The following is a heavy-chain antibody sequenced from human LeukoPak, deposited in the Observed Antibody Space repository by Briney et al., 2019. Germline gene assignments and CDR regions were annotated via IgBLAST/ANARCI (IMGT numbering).Heavy chain of an antibody. CDR1: GYTFTRYY. J-gene: IGHJ4*02. Sequence: ASVKVSCTASGYTFTRYYMHWVRQAPGQGLERMGIINPSGGSTSYAQKFQGRVTITRDTSTSTVYMELSSLRSDDTAVYYCARDTVPAAPSFDYWGQGTLVTVSS. D-gene: IGHD2-2*01. CDR2: INPSGGST. CDR3: ARDTVPAAPSFDY. V-gene: IGHV1-46*01.